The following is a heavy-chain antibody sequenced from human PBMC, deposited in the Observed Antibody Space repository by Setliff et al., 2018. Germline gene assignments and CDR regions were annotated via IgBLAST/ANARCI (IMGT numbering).Heavy chain of an antibody. CDR3: VRAREAFNWNSYYFAS. V-gene: IGHV3-43D*04. D-gene: IGHD1-20*01. CDR2: ISWDGVTT. J-gene: IGHJ4*02. Sequence: PGGSLRLSCAASGFTFDDFAMHWVRQPPGKGLEWVSLISWDGVTTFYADSVKGRFTISRDSSKNSLSLQMSRLTVEDTATYYCVRAREAFNWNSYYFASWGQGTLVTVSS. CDR1: GFTFDDFA.